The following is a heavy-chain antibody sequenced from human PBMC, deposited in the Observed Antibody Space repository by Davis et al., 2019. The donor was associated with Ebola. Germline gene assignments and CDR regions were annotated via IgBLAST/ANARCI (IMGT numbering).Heavy chain of an antibody. J-gene: IGHJ4*02. Sequence: AASVKVSCKASGYTFTSYPIHWVRQPPGQRLEWMGWINAGNGNTKYSQKFQGRVTITRDTSASTAYMELSSLRSEDTAVYYCASTHDYGDYDFDYWGQGTLVTVSS. V-gene: IGHV1-3*01. CDR1: GYTFTSYP. CDR3: ASTHDYGDYDFDY. D-gene: IGHD4-17*01. CDR2: INAGNGNT.